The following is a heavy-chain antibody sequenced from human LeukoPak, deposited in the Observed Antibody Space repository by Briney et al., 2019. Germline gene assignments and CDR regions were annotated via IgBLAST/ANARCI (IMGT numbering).Heavy chain of an antibody. D-gene: IGHD3-9*01. CDR3: ARQSRGYDILTGYYGDAFDI. Sequence: SGTLSLTCVVSGGSITNNWWSWVRQPPGKGLEWIGYIYYSGSTNYNPSLKSRVTISVDTSKNQFSLKLSSVTAADTAVYYCARQSRGYDILTGYYGDAFDIWGQGTMVTVSS. V-gene: IGHV4-59*08. CDR2: IYYSGST. CDR1: GGSITNNW. J-gene: IGHJ3*02.